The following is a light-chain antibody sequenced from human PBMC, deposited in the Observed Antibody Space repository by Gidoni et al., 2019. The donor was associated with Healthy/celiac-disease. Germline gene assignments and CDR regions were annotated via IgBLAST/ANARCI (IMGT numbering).Light chain of an antibody. Sequence: SYVLTQPTSVQVAPGQTAKITCGGNNIGRKSVHWYQQKPGQAPVLVVYDDSDRPSGIPERFSGSNSGNTATLTISRVEAGDEADYYCQVWDGSSDHVVFGGGTKLTVL. CDR2: DDS. J-gene: IGLJ2*01. CDR3: QVWDGSSDHVV. V-gene: IGLV3-21*02. CDR1: NIGRKS.